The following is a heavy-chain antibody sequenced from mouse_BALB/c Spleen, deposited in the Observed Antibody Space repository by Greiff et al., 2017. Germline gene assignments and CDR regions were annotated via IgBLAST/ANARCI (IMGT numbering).Heavy chain of an antibody. CDR2: ISSGSSTI. D-gene: IGHD1-1*01. J-gene: IGHJ1*01. CDR3: ARSEDYYGSSLCFDV. CDR1: GFTFSSFG. Sequence: EVQVVESGGGLVQPGGSRKLSCAASGFTFSSFGMHWVRQAPEKGLEWVAYISSGSSTIYYADTVKGRFTISRDNPKNTLFLQMTSLRSEDTAMYYCARSEDYYGSSLCFDVWGAGTTVTVSS. V-gene: IGHV5-17*02.